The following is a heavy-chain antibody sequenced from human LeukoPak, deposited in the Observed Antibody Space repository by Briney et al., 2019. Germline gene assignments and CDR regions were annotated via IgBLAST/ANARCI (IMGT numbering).Heavy chain of an antibody. D-gene: IGHD3-10*01. Sequence: GGSLRLSCAASGFTFSNAWMSWVRQAPGKGLEWVDRIKSKTGGGTTDYAAPVKGRFTISRDDSKNTLYLQMNSLKTEDTAVYYCTMHYYGSGSYNSFDYWGQGTLVTVSS. CDR1: GFTFSNAW. CDR2: IKSKTGGGTT. CDR3: TMHYYGSGSYNSFDY. J-gene: IGHJ4*02. V-gene: IGHV3-15*01.